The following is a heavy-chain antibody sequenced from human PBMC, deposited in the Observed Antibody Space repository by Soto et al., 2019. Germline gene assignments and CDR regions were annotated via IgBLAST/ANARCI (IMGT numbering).Heavy chain of an antibody. CDR2: IYYSGSA. D-gene: IGHD4-17*01. V-gene: IGHV4-30-4*08. CDR3: ARGMTTVTTFDY. Sequence: SETLSLTCTVSGGSINSGYCWSWIRQHPGKGLEWIGYIYYSGSANYNPSLKSRVTISVDRSKNQFSPKLSSVTAADTAVYYCARGMTTVTTFDYWGQGTLVTVSS. J-gene: IGHJ4*02. CDR1: GGSINSGYC.